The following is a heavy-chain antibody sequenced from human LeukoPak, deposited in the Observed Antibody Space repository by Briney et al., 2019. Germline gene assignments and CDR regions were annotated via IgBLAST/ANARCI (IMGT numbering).Heavy chain of an antibody. D-gene: IGHD6-19*01. J-gene: IGHJ5*01. CDR1: GFSFSSNW. V-gene: IGHV3-7*01. CDR3: ATAVSVAGDS. Sequence: GGSLRLSCAASGFSFSSNWMSWFRQAPGKGLEWVAHIKPDGSETYYVDSVKGRFTISRDNAKNSVYLQTYSLRVDDTAVYYCATAVSVAGDSWGQGTLVTVSS. CDR2: IKPDGSET.